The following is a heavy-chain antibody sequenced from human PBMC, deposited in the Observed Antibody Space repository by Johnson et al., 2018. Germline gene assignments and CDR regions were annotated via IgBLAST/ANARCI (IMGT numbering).Heavy chain of an antibody. CDR3: ANLPRIAVAGNAFDI. CDR2: INSDGSST. D-gene: IGHD6-19*01. Sequence: VQLQESGGGLVQXGGSXRLXCAASGFTFSSYWMHWVRQAPGKGLVWVSRINSDGSSTSCADSVQGRFTISRANSKNTLYLQINSLRAEDTAVYYCANLPRIAVAGNAFDIWGQGTMVTVSS. V-gene: IGHV3-74*01. J-gene: IGHJ3*02. CDR1: GFTFSSYW.